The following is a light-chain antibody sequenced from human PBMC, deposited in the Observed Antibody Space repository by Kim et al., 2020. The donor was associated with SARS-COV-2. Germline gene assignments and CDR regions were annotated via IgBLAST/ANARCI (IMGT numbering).Light chain of an antibody. CDR1: SSDVSGYNY. J-gene: IGLJ2*01. CDR3: SSYTSSSTLV. Sequence: GQAVPVSSPGTSSDVSGYNYNSWYQQHPDKTPTLMIYDVSKRPSGVSNRFSGSKSGNTASLTISWLQAGDEADYYCSSYTSSSTLVFGGGTQLTVL. V-gene: IGLV2-14*04. CDR2: DVS.